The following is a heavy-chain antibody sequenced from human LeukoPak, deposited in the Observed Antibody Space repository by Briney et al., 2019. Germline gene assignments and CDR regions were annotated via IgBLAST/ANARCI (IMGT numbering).Heavy chain of an antibody. CDR3: ARSLWQYSGSYFLDY. CDR1: GYTFTSYG. D-gene: IGHD1-26*01. J-gene: IGHJ4*02. CDR2: ISAYNGNT. V-gene: IGHV1-18*01. Sequence: ASVKVSCKASGYTFTSYGISWVRQAPGQGLEWMGWISAYNGNTNYAQKLQGRVTMTTDTSTSTAYMELRSLRSDDTAVYYCARSLWQYSGSYFLDYWGQGTLVTVSS.